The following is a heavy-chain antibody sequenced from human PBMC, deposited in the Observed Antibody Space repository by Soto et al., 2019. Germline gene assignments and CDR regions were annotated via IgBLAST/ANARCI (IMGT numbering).Heavy chain of an antibody. V-gene: IGHV1-46*02. Sequence: QVQLMQSGAEVRKPGASVRLSCETSGYNFNQYYIHWVRQAPGQGLEWMGIINLRGGTTEYAHKSRRRGTVTGDTSTKTAYMELRSLRSEDTAMYFCARGPEDSDVPRWDYWGQGTLVAVSS. CDR1: GYNFNQYY. CDR3: ARGPEDSDVPRWDY. CDR2: INLRGGTT. J-gene: IGHJ4*02. D-gene: IGHD1-26*01.